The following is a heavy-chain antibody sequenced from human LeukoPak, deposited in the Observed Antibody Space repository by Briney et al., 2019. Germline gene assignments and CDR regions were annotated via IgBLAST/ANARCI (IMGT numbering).Heavy chain of an antibody. V-gene: IGHV1-2*02. J-gene: IGHJ4*02. CDR2: INTNTGGT. CDR3: TRDRDYCSSSSDY. Sequence: ASVKVSCKASGYPFTNKYIHWVRQPPGPGLEWMGWINTNTGGTNYAQKFQGSVTMSRDTSITTAYLELNKLTSDDTAVYYCTRDRDYCSSSSDYWGQGTLDAVSS. D-gene: IGHD6-6*01. CDR1: GYPFTNKY.